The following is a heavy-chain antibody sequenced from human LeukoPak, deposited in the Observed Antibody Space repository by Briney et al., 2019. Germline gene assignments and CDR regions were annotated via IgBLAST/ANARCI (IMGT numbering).Heavy chain of an antibody. D-gene: IGHD4-17*01. CDR1: GGTFSSYA. J-gene: IGHJ4*02. V-gene: IGHV1-69*13. CDR2: IIPISGTA. Sequence: SVNVSCKASGGTFSSYAISWVRQAPGQGLEWMGGIIPISGTANYAQKFQGRVTITADESTSTAYMELSSLRSEDTAVYYCARGLDYVVYFGYWGQGTLVTVSS. CDR3: ARGLDYVVYFGY.